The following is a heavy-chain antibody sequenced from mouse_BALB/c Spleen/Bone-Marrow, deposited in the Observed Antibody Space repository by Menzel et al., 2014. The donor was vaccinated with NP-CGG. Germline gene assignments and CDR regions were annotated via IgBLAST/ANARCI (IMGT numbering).Heavy chain of an antibody. J-gene: IGHJ3*01. V-gene: IGHV1-61*01. CDR1: GYSFTTYW. D-gene: IGHD2-1*01. Sequence: QVQLQQSGTEVVRPGASVKLSCKASGYSFTTYWMNWVKQRPGQGLEWIDMIHPSDSETRLNQKFKDKATLTVDKSSSTAYMQLNSPTSEDSAVYYCAREKVYYGISWFAYWGQGTLVTVSA. CDR3: AREKVYYGISWFAY. CDR2: IHPSDSET.